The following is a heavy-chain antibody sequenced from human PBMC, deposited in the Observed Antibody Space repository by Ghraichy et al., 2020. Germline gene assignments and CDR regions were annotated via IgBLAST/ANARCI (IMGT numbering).Heavy chain of an antibody. CDR1: GFTFSNAW. CDR3: TTDERDRFYYGGNSPGMGYYYGMDV. CDR2: IKSKTDGGTT. V-gene: IGHV3-15*01. Sequence: SCAASGFTFSNAWMSWVRQAPGKGLEWVGRIKSKTDGGTTDYAAPVKGRFTISRDDSKNTLYLQMNSLKTEDTAVYYCTTDERDRFYYGGNSPGMGYYYGMDVWGQGTTVTVSS. J-gene: IGHJ6*02. D-gene: IGHD4-23*01.